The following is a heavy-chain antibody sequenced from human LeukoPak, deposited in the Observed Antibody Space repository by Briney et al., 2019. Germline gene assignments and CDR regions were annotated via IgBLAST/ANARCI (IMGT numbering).Heavy chain of an antibody. CDR2: IYYSGST. V-gene: IGHV4-59*01. D-gene: IGHD5-24*01. J-gene: IGHJ3*02. CDR1: GGSISSYY. CDR3: ARAPVERRRNAFDI. Sequence: PSETLSLTCTVSGGSISSYYWSWIRQPPGKGLEWIGYIYYSGSTNYNPPLKSRVTISVDTSKNQFSLKLSSVTAADTAVYYCARAPVERRRNAFDIWGQGTMVTVSS.